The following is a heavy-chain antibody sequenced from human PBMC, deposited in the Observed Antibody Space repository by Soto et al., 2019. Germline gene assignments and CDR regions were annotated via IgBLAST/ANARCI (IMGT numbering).Heavy chain of an antibody. V-gene: IGHV3-23*01. Sequence: PGGSLRLSCAASGFTFSSYAMSWVRQAPGKGLEWVSAISGSGGSTYYADSVKGRFTISRDNSKNTLYLQMNSLRAEDTAVYYCAKGAHNDVRAYYHDYMYVCGKGTTVTGSS. CDR3: AKGAHNDVRAYYHDYMYV. CDR2: ISGSGGST. CDR1: GFTFSSYA. D-gene: IGHD1-1*01. J-gene: IGHJ6*03.